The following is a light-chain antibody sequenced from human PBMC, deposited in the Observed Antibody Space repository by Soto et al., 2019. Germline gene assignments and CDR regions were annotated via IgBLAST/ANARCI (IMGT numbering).Light chain of an antibody. J-gene: IGLJ2*01. CDR2: DVS. V-gene: IGLV2-11*01. CDR3: CSYAGSYTLV. Sequence: QSALTQPRSVSGSPGQSVTISCTGTSSDVGGYNYVSWYQQHPGKAPKLMIYDVSKRPSGDPERFSGSKSGNTASLTISGLQAEDEADYYCCSYAGSYTLVFGGGTKLTVL. CDR1: SSDVGGYNY.